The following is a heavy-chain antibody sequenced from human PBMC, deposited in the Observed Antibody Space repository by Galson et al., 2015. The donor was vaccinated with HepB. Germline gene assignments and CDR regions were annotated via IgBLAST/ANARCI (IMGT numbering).Heavy chain of an antibody. Sequence: LRLSCAASGFTFSSYWMHWVRQAPGKGLVWVSRINSDGSSTSYADSVKGRFTISRDNAKNTLYLQMNSLRAEDTAVYYCARVVFDRTPQPPDYWGQGTLVTVSS. V-gene: IGHV3-74*01. CDR3: ARVVFDRTPQPPDY. CDR1: GFTFSSYW. J-gene: IGHJ4*02. D-gene: IGHD3-9*01. CDR2: INSDGSST.